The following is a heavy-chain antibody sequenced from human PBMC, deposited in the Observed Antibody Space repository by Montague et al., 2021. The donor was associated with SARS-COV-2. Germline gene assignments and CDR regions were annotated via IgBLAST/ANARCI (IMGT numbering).Heavy chain of an antibody. Sequence: SETLSLTCTVSGGSISSNNYDWDWIRQPPGKGLEWIGSIDDSGSTYYKRCVKSRVTISVDTSKNHFSLKLNSVTAADTAVYYCARRGRKLLPVATTIGGFDIWGQGTMVTVSS. V-gene: IGHV4-39*02. D-gene: IGHD5-12*01. J-gene: IGHJ3*02. CDR1: GGSISSNNYD. CDR2: IDDSGST. CDR3: ARRGRKLLPVATTIGGFDI.